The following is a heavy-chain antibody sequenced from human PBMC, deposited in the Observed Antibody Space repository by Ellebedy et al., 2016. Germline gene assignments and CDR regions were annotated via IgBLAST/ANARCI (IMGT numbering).Heavy chain of an antibody. CDR1: GYTFTSYA. CDR3: ARAVGRPYYFDY. V-gene: IGHV1-3*01. Sequence: ASVKVSXXASGYTFTSYAMHWVRQAPGQRLEWMGWINAGNGNTKYSQKFQGRVTITRDTSASTAYMELSSLRSEDTAVYYCARAVGRPYYFDYWGQGTLVTVSS. J-gene: IGHJ4*02. CDR2: INAGNGNT.